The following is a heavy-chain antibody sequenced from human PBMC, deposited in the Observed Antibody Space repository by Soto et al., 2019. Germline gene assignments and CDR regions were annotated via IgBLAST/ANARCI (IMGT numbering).Heavy chain of an antibody. V-gene: IGHV1-69*12. CDR1: GGTLISYA. D-gene: IGHD3-3*02. Sequence: QVQLVQSGAEVKKPGSSVKVCCKASGGTLISYAISWVRQAPGQGLEWMGGIIPIFGTANYAQKFQGRVTITADESTSTAYMELSSLRSEDTAVYYCARARDPFLHWLPFDYWGQGTLVTVSS. J-gene: IGHJ4*02. CDR3: ARARDPFLHWLPFDY. CDR2: IIPIFGTA.